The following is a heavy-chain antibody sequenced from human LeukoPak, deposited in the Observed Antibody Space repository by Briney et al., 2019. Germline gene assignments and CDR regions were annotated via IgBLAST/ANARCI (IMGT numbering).Heavy chain of an antibody. CDR2: ISWNSGSI. J-gene: IGHJ4*02. D-gene: IGHD3-9*01. Sequence: GRSLRLSCAASGFTFYDYAMHWVRHAPGKGLEWVSGISWNSGSIGYADSVKGRFTISRDNAKNSLYLQMNSLRAEDTALYYCAKDAYYDIWTGYEDYWGQGTLVTVSS. CDR3: AKDAYYDIWTGYEDY. V-gene: IGHV3-9*01. CDR1: GFTFYDYA.